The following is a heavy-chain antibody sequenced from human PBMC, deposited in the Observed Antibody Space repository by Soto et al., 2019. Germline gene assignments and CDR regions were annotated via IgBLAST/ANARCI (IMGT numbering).Heavy chain of an antibody. CDR2: ISAYNGNT. CDR1: GYTFTSYG. CDR3: AISSCSSTSCYALYFQH. D-gene: IGHD2-2*01. Sequence: SVKVSCKASGYTFTSYGISWVRQAPGQGLEWMGWISAYNGNTNYAQKLQGRVTMTTDTSTSTAYMELRSLRSDDTAVYYCAISSCSSTSCYALYFQHWGQGTLHTVSS. V-gene: IGHV1-18*01. J-gene: IGHJ1*01.